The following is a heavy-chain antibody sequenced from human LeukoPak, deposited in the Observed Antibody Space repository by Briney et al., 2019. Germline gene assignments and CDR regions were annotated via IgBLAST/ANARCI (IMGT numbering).Heavy chain of an antibody. CDR2: IRGSGGNT. J-gene: IGHJ4*02. CDR1: GFTFSSYA. V-gene: IGHV3-23*01. D-gene: IGHD3-10*01. CDR3: VKEFFGSGNYFNGVFDF. Sequence: GGSLRLSCAASGFTFSSYAMSWVRQAPGKGLEWVSSIRGSGGNTNYAVSVKGRFTISRDDSNNTLYLQMNSLRAEDTAVYYCVKEFFGSGNYFNGVFDFWGQGTLVTVSS.